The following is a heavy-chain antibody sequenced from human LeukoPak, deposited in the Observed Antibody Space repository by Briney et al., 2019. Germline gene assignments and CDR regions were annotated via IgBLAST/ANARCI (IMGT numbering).Heavy chain of an antibody. Sequence: KTGGSLRLSCAASGFTFSTNSMNWVRQAPGKGLEWVSSIGPSSTSIYYADSLKGRFTISRDNAKNSLYLQMYSLRAEDTAVYYCARENGEAFDYWGQGTLVTVFS. CDR1: GFTFSTNS. CDR2: IGPSSTSI. D-gene: IGHD4-17*01. J-gene: IGHJ4*02. CDR3: ARENGEAFDY. V-gene: IGHV3-21*01.